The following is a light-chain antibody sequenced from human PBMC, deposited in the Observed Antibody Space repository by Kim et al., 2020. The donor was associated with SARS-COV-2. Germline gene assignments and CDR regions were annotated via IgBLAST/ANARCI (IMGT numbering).Light chain of an antibody. CDR2: DVN. Sequence: GQSITISCTGTSNDIGGYNYVSRYQQHPGKVPKFMIYDVNKRPSGVSDRCSGSMSGYTASLSISGLQAEDEAEYYCSSYTSSNTLVFGGGAQRTVL. CDR1: SNDIGGYNY. V-gene: IGLV2-14*03. CDR3: SSYTSSNTLV. J-gene: IGLJ2*01.